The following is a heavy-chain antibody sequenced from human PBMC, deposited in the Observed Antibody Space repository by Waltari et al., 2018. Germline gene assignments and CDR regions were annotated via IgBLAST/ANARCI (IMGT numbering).Heavy chain of an antibody. CDR1: AYTFPSSY. CDR3: ALDTGALWMDV. J-gene: IGHJ6*02. V-gene: IGHV1-46*01. Sequence: QVQLVQSGAEVKKPGASVKISCKTSAYTFPSSYIHWVRQAHGQGLEWMGIINPSGGSTIYAQKFQGRVTMTRDTSTSTVYMELSSLRSDDTAVYYCALDTGALWMDVWGQGTTVTVSS. CDR2: INPSGGST. D-gene: IGHD2-21*01.